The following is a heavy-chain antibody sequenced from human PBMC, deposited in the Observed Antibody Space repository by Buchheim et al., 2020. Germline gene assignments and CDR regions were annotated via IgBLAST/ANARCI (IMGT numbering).Heavy chain of an antibody. Sequence: QVQLQESGPGLVKPSETLSLTCTVSGGSVSSGSYYWSWIRQPPGKGLEWIGYIYYSGSTNYNPSLKSRVTISVDTSKNQFSLKLSSVTAADTAVYYCARASRDRDHYDILTGYYQAPYFDYWGQGTL. CDR3: ARASRDRDHYDILTGYYQAPYFDY. CDR2: IYYSGST. J-gene: IGHJ4*02. CDR1: GGSVSSGSYY. D-gene: IGHD3-9*01. V-gene: IGHV4-61*01.